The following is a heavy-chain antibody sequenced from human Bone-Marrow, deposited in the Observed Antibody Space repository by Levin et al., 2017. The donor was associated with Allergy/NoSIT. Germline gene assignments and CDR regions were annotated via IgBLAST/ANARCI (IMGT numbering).Heavy chain of an antibody. D-gene: IGHD2-8*02. CDR2: ISSSGSDM. CDR3: ARGIIGDVRVAHKEAFDI. V-gene: IGHV3-21*01. CDR1: GFTFSIYS. J-gene: IGHJ3*02. Sequence: ETLSLTCTVSGFTFSIYSINWVRQAPGKGLEWVSSISSSGSDMYYVDSVRGRFTISRDNAKNSLTLQMNSLRAEDTAVYYCARGIIGDVRVAHKEAFDIWGQGTMVSVSS.